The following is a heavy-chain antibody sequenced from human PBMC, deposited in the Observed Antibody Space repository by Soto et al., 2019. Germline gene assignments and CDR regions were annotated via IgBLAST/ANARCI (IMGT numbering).Heavy chain of an antibody. J-gene: IGHJ4*02. CDR3: ARYRGYDILTGYYTFDY. CDR2: INHSGST. V-gene: IGHV4-34*01. D-gene: IGHD3-9*01. CDR1: GGSFSGYY. Sequence: QVQLQQWGAGLLKPSETLSLTCAVYGGSFSGYYWSWIRQPPGKGLGWIGEINHSGSTNYNPSLKSRVTISVDTSKNQFSLKLSSVTAADTAVYYCARYRGYDILTGYYTFDYWGQGTLVTVSS.